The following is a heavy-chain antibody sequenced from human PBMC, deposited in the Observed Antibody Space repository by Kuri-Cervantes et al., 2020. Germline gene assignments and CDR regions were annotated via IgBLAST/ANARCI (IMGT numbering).Heavy chain of an antibody. D-gene: IGHD1-26*01. CDR2: ISSSSSYT. CDR1: GFTFSSYS. CDR3: AKDPYSGSPPDY. Sequence: GESLKISCAASGFTFSSYSMNWVRQAPGKGLEWVSSISSSSSYTYYADSVKGRFTISRDNAKNSMFLQMNSLRAEDTAVYYCAKDPYSGSPPDYWGQGTLVTVSS. V-gene: IGHV3-21*01. J-gene: IGHJ4*02.